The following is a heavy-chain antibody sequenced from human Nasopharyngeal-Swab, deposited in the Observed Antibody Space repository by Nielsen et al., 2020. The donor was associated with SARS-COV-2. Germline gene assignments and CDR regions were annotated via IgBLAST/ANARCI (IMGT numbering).Heavy chain of an antibody. V-gene: IGHV3-7*01. CDR2: IKKDGSET. CDR1: GFNFSTYW. D-gene: IGHD6-19*01. Sequence: GESLKISCAASGFNFSTYWMTWVRQAPGRGLEWVANIKKDGSETYYVDSLKGRFTISRDNAKNSMYLQMNRLRVEDTAVYYCSRGHSGVWGQGTLVTVSS. CDR3: SRGHSGV. J-gene: IGHJ4*02.